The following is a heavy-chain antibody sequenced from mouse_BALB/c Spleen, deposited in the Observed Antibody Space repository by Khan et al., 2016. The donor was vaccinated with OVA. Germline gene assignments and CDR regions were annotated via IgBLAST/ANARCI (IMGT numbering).Heavy chain of an antibody. CDR2: ISYSGGT. J-gene: IGHJ2*01. CDR1: GYSITSGYA. D-gene: IGHD1-1*01. CDR3: ARGNYYGYYFDY. Sequence: EVQLVESGPGLVKPSQSLSLTCTVTGYSITSGYAWNWIRQFPGNKLEWMGYISYSGGTSYNPSLKSRISITRDTSKNQFFLLLNSVTTEDTPAYYCARGNYYGYYFDYWGQGTTLTVSS. V-gene: IGHV3-2*02.